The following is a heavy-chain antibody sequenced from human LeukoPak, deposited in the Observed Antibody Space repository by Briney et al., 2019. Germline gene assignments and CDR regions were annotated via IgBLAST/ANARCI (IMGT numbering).Heavy chain of an antibody. CDR1: GASISSYY. Sequence: SETLSLTCTVSGASISSYYWSWIRQPPGKGLEWIGYIYYSGITNYHPSLKSRVTISIDTSKNQFSLKLKSVTAADTAVYYCARRPAGTSFDIWGQGTMVTVSS. CDR3: ARRPAGTSFDI. D-gene: IGHD1-7*01. CDR2: IYYSGIT. V-gene: IGHV4-59*08. J-gene: IGHJ3*02.